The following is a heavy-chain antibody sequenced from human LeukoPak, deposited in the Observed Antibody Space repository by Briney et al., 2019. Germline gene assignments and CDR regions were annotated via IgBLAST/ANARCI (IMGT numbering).Heavy chain of an antibody. CDR2: IHYSGST. J-gene: IGHJ6*03. D-gene: IGHD3-10*01. CDR3: ARQLYVSGSYYAPIDV. Sequence: SETLSLTCTVSGGSISSSSYFWGWIRQPPGKGLEWVGSIHYSGSTYFNPSLKSRVTISVDTSNNQFSLKLTSVTAADTALYFCARQLYVSGSYYAPIDVWGKGTTVTISS. CDR1: GGSISSSSYF. V-gene: IGHV4-39*01.